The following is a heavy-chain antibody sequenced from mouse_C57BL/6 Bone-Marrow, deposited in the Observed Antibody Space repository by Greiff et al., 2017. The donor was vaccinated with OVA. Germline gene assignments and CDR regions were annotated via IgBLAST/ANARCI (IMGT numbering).Heavy chain of an antibody. J-gene: IGHJ2*01. Sequence: EVQRVESGPELVKPGASVKIPCKASGYTFTDYNMDWVKQSHGKSLEWIGDINPNNGGTIYNQKFKGKATLTVDKSSSTAYMELRSLTSEDTAVYYCARSRYNFDYWGQGTTLTVSS. CDR3: ARSRYNFDY. CDR1: GYTFTDYN. D-gene: IGHD1-3*01. V-gene: IGHV1-18*01. CDR2: INPNNGGT.